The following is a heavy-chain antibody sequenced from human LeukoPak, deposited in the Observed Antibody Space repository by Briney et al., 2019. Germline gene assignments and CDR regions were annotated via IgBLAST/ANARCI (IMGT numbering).Heavy chain of an antibody. Sequence: PGGSLRLSCAASGFTFSSYSMNWVRQAPGKGLEWVSSISSSSSYIYYADSVKGRFTISRDNAKNSLYLQMNSLRAEDTAVYYCARDKSSSWPGSHDAFDIWGQGTTVTVSS. J-gene: IGHJ3*02. CDR3: ARDKSSSWPGSHDAFDI. CDR2: ISSSSSYI. V-gene: IGHV3-21*01. D-gene: IGHD6-13*01. CDR1: GFTFSSYS.